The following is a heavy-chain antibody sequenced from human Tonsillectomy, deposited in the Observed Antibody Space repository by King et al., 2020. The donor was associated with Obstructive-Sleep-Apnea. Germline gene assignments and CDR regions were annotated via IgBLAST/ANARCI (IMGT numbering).Heavy chain of an antibody. CDR1: GFTLRNEY. CDR3: ARDPFQSWGS. J-gene: IGHJ4*02. D-gene: IGHD3-16*01. V-gene: IGHV3-66*01. Sequence: VQLVESGGGLVQPGGSLKLSCRASGFTLRNEYMSWVRQAPGKGLEWVSVIYSDGRTYYADSVKGRFTVSRDNSKNTLYLQLNSLRAEDTAVYYCARDPFQSWGSWGQGTLVTVSS. CDR2: IYSDGRT.